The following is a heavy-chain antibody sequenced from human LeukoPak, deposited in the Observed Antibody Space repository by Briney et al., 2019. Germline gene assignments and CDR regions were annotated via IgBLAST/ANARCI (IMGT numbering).Heavy chain of an antibody. V-gene: IGHV4-39*07. CDR1: GGSISSSSYY. D-gene: IGHD2-2*01. Sequence: SETLSLTCTVSGGSISSSSYYWSWIRQPPGKGLEWIGEINHSGSTNYNPSLKSRVTISVDTSKNQFSLKLSSVTAADTAVYYCARAGGSTSQDAFDIWGQGTMVTVSS. J-gene: IGHJ3*02. CDR2: INHSGST. CDR3: ARAGGSTSQDAFDI.